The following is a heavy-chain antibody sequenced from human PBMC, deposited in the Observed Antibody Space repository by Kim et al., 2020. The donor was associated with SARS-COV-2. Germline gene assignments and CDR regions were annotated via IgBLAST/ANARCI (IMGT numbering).Heavy chain of an antibody. J-gene: IGHJ4*02. Sequence: ASVKVSCKASGYTFTSYYMHWVRQAPGQGLEWMGIINPSGGSTSYAQKFQGRVTMTRDTSTSTVYMELSSLRSEDTAVYYCARVSCSGGSCYTPFFDYWGQGTLVTVSS. D-gene: IGHD2-15*01. V-gene: IGHV1-46*01. CDR2: INPSGGST. CDR1: GYTFTSYY. CDR3: ARVSCSGGSCYTPFFDY.